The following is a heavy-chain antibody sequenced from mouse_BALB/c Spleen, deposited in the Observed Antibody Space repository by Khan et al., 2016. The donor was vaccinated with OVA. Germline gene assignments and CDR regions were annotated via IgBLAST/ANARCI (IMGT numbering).Heavy chain of an antibody. CDR3: VRDGAYHRNDGWFAY. Sequence: VQLKESGAELARPGASVKMSCKASGYTFTSYTIHWIKKRPGQGLEWIGYINPSNGYTNYNQKFKDKATLTTDKSSTTAYLQLSSLTSDDSAVYNGVRDGAYHRNDGWFAYWGQGTLVTVSA. CDR1: GYTFTSYT. D-gene: IGHD2-14*01. CDR2: INPSNGYT. J-gene: IGHJ3*01. V-gene: IGHV1-4*01.